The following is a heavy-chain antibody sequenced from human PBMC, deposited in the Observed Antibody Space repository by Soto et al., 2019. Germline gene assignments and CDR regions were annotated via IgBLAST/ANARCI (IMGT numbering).Heavy chain of an antibody. CDR2: IKPVGGST. V-gene: IGHV1-46*01. Sequence: ASVKVSCKASGYTFTTYYMHWVRQAPGQGLEWMGIIKPVGGSTVYAQRFQGRVTMTRDTSTSTVYMDLSSLRSEDTAVYYCARGGLRFFEGMYVWGQGPTVTVSS. CDR3: ARGGLRFFEGMYV. J-gene: IGHJ6*02. CDR1: GYTFTTYY. D-gene: IGHD3-3*01.